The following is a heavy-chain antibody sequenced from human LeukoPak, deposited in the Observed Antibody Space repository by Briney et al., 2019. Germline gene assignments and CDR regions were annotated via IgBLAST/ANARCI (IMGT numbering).Heavy chain of an antibody. J-gene: IGHJ6*04. Sequence: GGSLRLSCVASGLTFSSYSMNWVRQAPGKGLEWVSYISSSSSTIYYADSVKGRFTISRDNAKNSLYLQMNSLRAEDTAVYYCAELGITMIGGVWGKGTTVTISS. CDR3: AELGITMIGGV. V-gene: IGHV3-48*04. D-gene: IGHD3-10*02. CDR2: ISSSSSTI. CDR1: GLTFSSYS.